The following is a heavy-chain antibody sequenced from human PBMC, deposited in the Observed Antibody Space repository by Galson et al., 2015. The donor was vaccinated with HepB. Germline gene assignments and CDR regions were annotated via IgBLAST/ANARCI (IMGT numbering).Heavy chain of an antibody. Sequence: SLRLSCAASGFTFSSYWMSWVRQAPGKGLEWVANIKEDGTEKFYVDSLKGRFTISRDNAKNSLYLQINSLRVEDTAVYYCARGDYYDSSGYYTDAFETWGQGTMVTVSS. V-gene: IGHV3-7*01. D-gene: IGHD3-22*01. CDR1: GFTFSSYW. J-gene: IGHJ3*02. CDR3: ARGDYYDSSGYYTDAFET. CDR2: IKEDGTEK.